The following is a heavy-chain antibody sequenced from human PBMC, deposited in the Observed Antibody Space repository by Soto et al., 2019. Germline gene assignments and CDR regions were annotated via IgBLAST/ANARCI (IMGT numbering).Heavy chain of an antibody. CDR2: INSDGSST. J-gene: IGHJ5*02. Sequence: EVQLVESGGGLVQPGGSLRLSCAASGFTFSSYWMHWVRQVPGKGLVWVSRINSDGSSTTYADSVKGRFTISRDNAKNTLYLQMNSLRAEDTAVYYCARDQSVRGPTTLFDPWCQGTLVTVSS. CDR3: ARDQSVRGPTTLFDP. D-gene: IGHD1-1*01. V-gene: IGHV3-74*01. CDR1: GFTFSSYW.